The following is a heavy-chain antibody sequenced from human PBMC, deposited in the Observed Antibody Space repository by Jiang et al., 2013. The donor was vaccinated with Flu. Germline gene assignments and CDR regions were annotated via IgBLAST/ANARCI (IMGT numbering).Heavy chain of an antibody. CDR3: ARATMVRGDAIDY. V-gene: IGHV2-70*11. Sequence: EWLARIDWDDXKYYSTSLKTRLTISKDTSKNQVVLTMTNMDPVDTATYYCARATMVRGDAIDYWGQGTLVTVSS. D-gene: IGHD3-10*01. CDR2: IDWDDXK. J-gene: IGHJ4*02.